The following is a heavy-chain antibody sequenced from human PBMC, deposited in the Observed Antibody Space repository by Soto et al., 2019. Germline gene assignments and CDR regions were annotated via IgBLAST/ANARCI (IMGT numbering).Heavy chain of an antibody. Sequence: QVRLVESGGGVVQPGRSLRLSCAASGFSFRDYGMYWLRQAPGKGLEYVAFIWYDGSNTDYADSVKGRFIIYRDDSKNTVFLQMDGLRGEDTAVYFCARDGAHYELDHWGQGTLVTVSS. CDR3: ARDGAHYELDH. V-gene: IGHV3-33*01. J-gene: IGHJ4*02. CDR2: IWYDGSNT. D-gene: IGHD3-22*01. CDR1: GFSFRDYG.